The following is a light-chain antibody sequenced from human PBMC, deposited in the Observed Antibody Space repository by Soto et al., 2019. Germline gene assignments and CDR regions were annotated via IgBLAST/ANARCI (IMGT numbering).Light chain of an antibody. Sequence: TQSPGTLSLSPGERATLSCRASQSITNNYLAWYQQKPGQAPRLLIYGASSRATGIPARFSGSGSGTEFTLSISSLQSEDFAVYYCQQYNTWPRTFGQGTKVDIK. J-gene: IGKJ1*01. V-gene: IGKV3D-15*01. CDR3: QQYNTWPRT. CDR1: QSITNN. CDR2: GAS.